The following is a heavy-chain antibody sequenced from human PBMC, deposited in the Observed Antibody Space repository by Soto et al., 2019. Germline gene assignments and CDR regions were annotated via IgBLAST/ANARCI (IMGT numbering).Heavy chain of an antibody. J-gene: IGHJ5*02. Sequence: LSLTCTVSGGSISSGGYYWSWIRQHPGRGLEWIGYIYYNGNTYYNPSLKSRVTVSVDTSKNQFSLNVRSVTAADTAVYYCARCSLVVIPVPGFDPWGQGTLVTVSS. CDR1: GGSISSGGYY. CDR3: ARCSLVVIPVPGFDP. D-gene: IGHD2-15*01. CDR2: IYYNGNT. V-gene: IGHV4-31*03.